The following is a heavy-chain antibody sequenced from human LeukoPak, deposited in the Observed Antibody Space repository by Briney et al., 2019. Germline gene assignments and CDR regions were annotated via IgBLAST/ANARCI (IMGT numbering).Heavy chain of an antibody. D-gene: IGHD6-19*01. J-gene: IGHJ6*02. CDR2: ISSSSSYI. CDR3: ARTHIAVAGFFYFREAPTYYYGTDV. CDR1: GFTFSSYS. V-gene: IGHV3-21*01. Sequence: GGSLRLSCAASGFTFSSYSMNWVRQAPGKGLEWVSSISSSSSYIYYADSVKGRFTISRDNAKNSLYLQMNSLRAEDTAVYYCARTHIAVAGFFYFREAPTYYYGTDVWGQGTTVTVSS.